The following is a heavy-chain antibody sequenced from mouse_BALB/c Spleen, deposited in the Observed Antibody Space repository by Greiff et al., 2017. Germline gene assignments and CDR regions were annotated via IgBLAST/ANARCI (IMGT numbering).Heavy chain of an antibody. Sequence: EVQLQQSGAELVRSGASVKLSCTASGFTINDYYMHWVKQRPEQGLEWIGRIDPANGDTKYAPKFKGKATMTVDTSSNTAYLQLSSLTSEDTAVYYCDGQAHYYGRHYDLDHWGQGTTVTVSS. D-gene: IGHD1-1*01. J-gene: IGHJ2*01. CDR3: DGQAHYYGRHYDLDH. CDR1: GFTINDYY. V-gene: IGHV14-4*02. CDR2: IDPANGDT.